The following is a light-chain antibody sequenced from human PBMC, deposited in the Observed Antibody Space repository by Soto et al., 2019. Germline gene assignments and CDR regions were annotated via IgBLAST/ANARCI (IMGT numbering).Light chain of an antibody. CDR1: QSVSSNY. V-gene: IGKV3-20*01. Sequence: IVLTQSPGTLSLSPGERATLSCRASQSVSSNYLAWYQQKPGQAPRPLIYGASSRATGIPDRFSGSGAGTDFTLTISRLEPEDFAVYYCQQYGSSPWTFGQGTKVDI. CDR3: QQYGSSPWT. J-gene: IGKJ1*01. CDR2: GAS.